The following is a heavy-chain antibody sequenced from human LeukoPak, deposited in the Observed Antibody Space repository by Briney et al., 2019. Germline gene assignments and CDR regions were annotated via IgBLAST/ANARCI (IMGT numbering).Heavy chain of an antibody. CDR2: IWYDGSNK. CDR1: GFTFSSYG. V-gene: IGHV3-33*01. Sequence: GGSLRLSCAASGFTFSSYGMHWVRQAPGKGLEWVAVIWYDGSNKYYADSVKGRFTISRDNSKNSLYLQMNSLRAEDTAVYYCARYRYYDSSGYDPDFDYWGQGTLVTVSS. D-gene: IGHD3-22*01. J-gene: IGHJ4*02. CDR3: ARYRYYDSSGYDPDFDY.